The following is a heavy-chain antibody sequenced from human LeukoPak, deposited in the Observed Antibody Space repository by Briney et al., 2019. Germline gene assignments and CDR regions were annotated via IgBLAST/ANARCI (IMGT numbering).Heavy chain of an antibody. V-gene: IGHV3-48*01. CDR1: GFTFNSYA. CDR2: ISSSSNVI. Sequence: GGSLRLSCAASGFTFNSYAFNWVRQAPGKGLEWVSYISSSSNVIYYTDSVKGRFTISRDNARNLLSLQMNSLRAEDTAVYYCSRDRHCIGSTCYGLWGQGTRVTVSS. D-gene: IGHD2-2*01. J-gene: IGHJ4*02. CDR3: SRDRHCIGSTCYGL.